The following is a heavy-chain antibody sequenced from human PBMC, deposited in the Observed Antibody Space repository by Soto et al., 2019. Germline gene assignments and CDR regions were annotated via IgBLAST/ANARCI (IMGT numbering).Heavy chain of an antibody. J-gene: IGHJ4*02. Sequence: QVQLVQSGAEVKKPGASVKVSCKASGYTFTNYAFSWVRQAPGQGLEWMGWISAYNGNTNYPQKLQGRVTMTTDTTTSTAYMERRSLRSADTTVYYCARDPAAAGPVDCWGQGTLVTVSS. CDR1: GYTFTNYA. CDR2: ISAYNGNT. CDR3: ARDPAAAGPVDC. D-gene: IGHD6-13*01. V-gene: IGHV1-18*01.